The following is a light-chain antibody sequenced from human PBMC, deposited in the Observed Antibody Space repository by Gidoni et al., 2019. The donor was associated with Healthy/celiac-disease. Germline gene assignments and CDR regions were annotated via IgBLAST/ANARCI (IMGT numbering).Light chain of an antibody. Sequence: QSALTQPASVSGSPGQSITIACTGTSSVVGGYNYVSWYQQHPGKATKLMIYAVSTLPAGVSNRFSGSKSGNTASLTISGLQSEDDADYYCSSYTSSSTLVFGGGTKLTVL. V-gene: IGLV2-14*01. J-gene: IGLJ2*01. CDR1: SSVVGGYNY. CDR3: SSYTSSSTLV. CDR2: AVS.